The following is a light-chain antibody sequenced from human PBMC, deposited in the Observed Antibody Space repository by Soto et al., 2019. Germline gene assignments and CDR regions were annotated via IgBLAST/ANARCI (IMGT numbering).Light chain of an antibody. CDR3: TLYTTEKPYV. CDR2: EAS. J-gene: IGLJ1*01. V-gene: IGLV2-18*01. Sequence: QSALTQPPSVSGSPGQSVTISCTGTSTDFVSYNRVSWYQQPPGTAPKLIIYEASNRPSGVPDRFSGSKSGNTASLTISGLQAADEADYYCTLYTTEKPYVFGNGTKVT. CDR1: STDFVSYNR.